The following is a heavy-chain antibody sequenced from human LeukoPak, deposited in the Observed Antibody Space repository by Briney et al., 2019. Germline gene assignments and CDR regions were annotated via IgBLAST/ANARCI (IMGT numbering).Heavy chain of an antibody. D-gene: IGHD3-10*01. CDR1: GYTLTELS. J-gene: IGHJ6*02. CDR3: ATDYKALRITMVRGVIINYYYYYGMDV. Sequence: ASVKVSCKVSGYTLTELSMHWVRQAPGKGLEWMGGFDPEDGETIYAQKFQGRVTMTEDTSTDIAYMELSSLRSEDTAVYYCATDYKALRITMVRGVIINYYYYYGMDVWGQGTTVTVSS. V-gene: IGHV1-24*01. CDR2: FDPEDGET.